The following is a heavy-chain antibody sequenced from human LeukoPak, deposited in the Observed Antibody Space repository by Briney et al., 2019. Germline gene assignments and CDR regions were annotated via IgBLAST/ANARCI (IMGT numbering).Heavy chain of an antibody. CDR1: GYTFTDYY. J-gene: IGHJ6*02. D-gene: IGHD2/OR15-2a*01. CDR3: ARTQGNNYYYGMDV. V-gene: IGHV1-2*02. CDR2: INPNSGGT. Sequence: ASVKVSCKASGYTFTDYYMHWVRQAPGQGLEWMGWINPNSGGTNYAQKFQGRVTMTRDTSISTAYMELSRLRSDDTAVYYCARTQGNNYYYGMDVWGQGTTVTVSS.